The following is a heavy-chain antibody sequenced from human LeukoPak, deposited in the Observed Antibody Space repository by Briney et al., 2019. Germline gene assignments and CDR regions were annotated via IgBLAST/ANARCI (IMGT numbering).Heavy chain of an antibody. CDR1: GFTFSSYA. J-gene: IGHJ5*02. V-gene: IGHV3-23*01. Sequence: GGSLRLSCAASGFTFSSYAMSWVRQAPGKGLEWVSAISGSGGSTYYADSVKGRFTISRDNSKNTLYLQMNSLRAEDTAVYYCAKSGSIIVVAYNWFDPWGQGTLVTVSS. CDR2: ISGSGGST. CDR3: AKSGSIIVVAYNWFDP. D-gene: IGHD3-22*01.